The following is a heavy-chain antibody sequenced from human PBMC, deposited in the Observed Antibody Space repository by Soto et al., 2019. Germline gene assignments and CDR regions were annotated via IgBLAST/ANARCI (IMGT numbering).Heavy chain of an antibody. V-gene: IGHV4-34*01. J-gene: IGHJ5*02. CDR1: GGSFSGYY. D-gene: IGHD3-10*01. CDR2: INHSGST. CDR3: ARGLTNELLWFGELLRYNWFDP. Sequence: PWETLSLTGAVYGGSFSGYYWSWIRQPPGKGLEWIGEINHSGSTNYNPSLKSRVTISVDTSKNQFSLKLSSVTAADTAVYYCARGLTNELLWFGELLRYNWFDPWGQGTLVTVSS.